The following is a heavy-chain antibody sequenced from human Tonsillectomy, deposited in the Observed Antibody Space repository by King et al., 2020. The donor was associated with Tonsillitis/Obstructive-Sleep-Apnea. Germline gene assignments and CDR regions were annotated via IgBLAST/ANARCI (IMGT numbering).Heavy chain of an antibody. Sequence: QMQLQESGPGLVKPSETLSLTCTASGGSISSSSHYWGWIRQPPGKGLEWIGSIYYSGSTYYNTSLQSRVTISVDTSKNQFSLKLSSVTAADTAVYYCARQQAYYYDSSGYSDWYFDLWGRGTLVTVSS. CDR3: ARQQAYYYDSSGYSDWYFDL. J-gene: IGHJ2*01. D-gene: IGHD3-22*01. CDR2: IYYSGST. V-gene: IGHV4-39*01. CDR1: GGSISSSSHY.